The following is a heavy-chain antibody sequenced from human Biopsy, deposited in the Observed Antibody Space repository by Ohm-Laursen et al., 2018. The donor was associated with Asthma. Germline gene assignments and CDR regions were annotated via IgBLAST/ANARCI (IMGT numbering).Heavy chain of an antibody. D-gene: IGHD3-16*01. CDR1: GGSVNSGAYY. V-gene: IGHV4-30-4*01. CDR3: ARRGGVRRYFDY. J-gene: IGHJ4*02. CDR2: IYYIGST. Sequence: SQTLSLTCPVSGGSVNSGAYYWSWVRQPPGKGLEWIGYIYYIGSTYYNPSLKSRVAISLDTSKNQFSLKLSSVTAADTAVYFCARRGGVRRYFDYWGQGTLVTVSS.